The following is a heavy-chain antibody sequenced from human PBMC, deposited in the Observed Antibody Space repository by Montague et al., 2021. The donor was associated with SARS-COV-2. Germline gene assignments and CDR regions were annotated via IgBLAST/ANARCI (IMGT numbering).Heavy chain of an antibody. Sequence: SLRLSCAASGFTFSSYAMHWVRQAPGKGLEWVAVISYDGSNKYYADSVKGRFTISRDNSKNTLYLQMNSLRAEDTVVYYCARVLGGYYGMDVWGQGTTVTVSS. CDR2: ISYDGSNK. V-gene: IGHV3-30-3*01. J-gene: IGHJ6*02. CDR3: ARVLGGYYGMDV. CDR1: GFTFSSYA.